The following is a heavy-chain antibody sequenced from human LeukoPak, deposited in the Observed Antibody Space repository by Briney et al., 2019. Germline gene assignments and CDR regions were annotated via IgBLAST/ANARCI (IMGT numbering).Heavy chain of an antibody. CDR2: FDPEDGET. CDR3: ATDGLDYYGSGSYHFAEN. J-gene: IGHJ4*02. D-gene: IGHD3-10*01. V-gene: IGHV1-24*01. CDR1: GYTLTELS. Sequence: ASVKVSCKVSGYTLTELSMRWVRQAPGKGLEWMGGFDPEDGETIYAQKFQGRVTMTEDTSTDTAYMELSSLRSEDTAVYYCATDGLDYYGSGSYHFAENWGQGTLVTVSS.